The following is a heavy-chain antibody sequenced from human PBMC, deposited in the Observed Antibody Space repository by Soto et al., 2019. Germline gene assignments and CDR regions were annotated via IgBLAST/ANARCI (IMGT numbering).Heavy chain of an antibody. CDR3: AGDHVVATSYGKDV. V-gene: IGHV4-30-4*01. D-gene: IGHD2-15*01. J-gene: IGHJ6*02. CDR1: GGSISSGDYY. CDR2: IYYSGST. Sequence: QVQLQESGPGLVKPSQTLSLTCTVSGGSISSGDYYWSWIRQPPGKGLEWIGYIYYSGSTYYNQSIKSRVNISVETSKNQFALRLGSVTAADTAVYYCAGDHVVATSYGKDVWGQGTTVTVSS.